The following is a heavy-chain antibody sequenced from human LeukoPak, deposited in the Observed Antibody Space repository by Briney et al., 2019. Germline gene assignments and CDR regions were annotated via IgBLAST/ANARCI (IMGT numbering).Heavy chain of an antibody. V-gene: IGHV3-23*01. J-gene: IGHJ6*02. Sequence: GGSLRLSCAASGFTLSNHYMDWVRQAPGKGLEWVSYFNGRGGTTDYADSVKGRFTMIRDSYKDTLLLQMNSLRAEDTAVYYCARGVGFTTCMDVWGQGTTATVSS. CDR1: GFTLSNHY. D-gene: IGHD1-14*01. CDR2: FNGRGGTT. CDR3: ARGVGFTTCMDV.